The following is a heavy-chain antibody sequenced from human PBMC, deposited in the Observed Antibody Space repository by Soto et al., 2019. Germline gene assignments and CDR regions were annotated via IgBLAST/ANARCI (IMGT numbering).Heavy chain of an antibody. CDR1: GFPSGGNT. CDR3: AKEDTSSGSLDY. V-gene: IGHV3-23*01. D-gene: IGHD6-19*01. CDR2: ISDSGATT. Sequence: TGGSRRLSYPASGFPSGGNTMTWARRAPGKGLEWVSGISDSGATTYYAASVRGRFTISRDNSKNTLYLQMKSLRDEDSASYYCAKEDTSSGSLDYWVQGALVTVSS. J-gene: IGHJ4*02.